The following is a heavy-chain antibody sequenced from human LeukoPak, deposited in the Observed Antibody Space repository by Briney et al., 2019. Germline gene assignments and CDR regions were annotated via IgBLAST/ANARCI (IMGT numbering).Heavy chain of an antibody. CDR2: ISYDGSNK. V-gene: IGHV3-30*01. J-gene: IGHJ4*02. CDR3: ARSYMTMDYYFDY. Sequence: PGGSLRLSCAASGFTFSSYAMHWVRQAPGKGLEWVAVISYDGSNKYYADSVKGRFTISRDNSKNTLYLQMNSLRAEDTAVYYCARSYMTMDYYFDYWGQGTLVTVSS. CDR1: GFTFSSYA. D-gene: IGHD4/OR15-4a*01.